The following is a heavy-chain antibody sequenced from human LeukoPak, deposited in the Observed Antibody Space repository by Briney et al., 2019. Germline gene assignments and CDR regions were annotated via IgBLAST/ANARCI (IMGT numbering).Heavy chain of an antibody. CDR2: IRYDGSNK. D-gene: IGHD3-22*01. CDR3: AKVSGSGVATLIVVIPYYFDY. J-gene: IGHJ4*02. V-gene: IGHV3-30*02. CDR1: GFTFSSYG. Sequence: PGGSLRLSCAASGFTFSSYGMHWVRQAPGKGLEWVAFIRYDGSNKYYADSVKGRFTISRDNSKNTLYLQMNSLRAEDTAVYFCAKVSGSGVATLIVVIPYYFDYWGQGTLVTVSS.